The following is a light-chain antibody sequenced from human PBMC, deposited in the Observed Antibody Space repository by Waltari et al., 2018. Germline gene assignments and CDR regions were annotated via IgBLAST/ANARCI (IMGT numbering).Light chain of an antibody. CDR1: ISDSGGYEY. CDR2: DVS. CDR3: SSFTSSTTGI. J-gene: IGLJ2*01. Sequence: SALTQPDSVSGSPGQSITISCSGFISDSGGYEYVSWYQPHPGKAPKVIIYDVSNRPSGVSTRFSGSKSGSSASLTISGLQAEDEADYYCSSFTSSTTGIFGGGTKLTVL. V-gene: IGLV2-14*01.